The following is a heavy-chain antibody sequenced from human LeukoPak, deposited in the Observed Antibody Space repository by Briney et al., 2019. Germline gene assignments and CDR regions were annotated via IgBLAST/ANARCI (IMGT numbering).Heavy chain of an antibody. CDR2: ISGSGGST. CDR1: GFTFSSYA. Sequence: PGGSLRPSCAASGFTFSSYAMSWVRQAPGKGLEWVSAISGSGGSTYYADSVKGRFTISRDNSKNTLYLQMNSLRAEDTAVYYCAKVDYGDLYYFDYWGQGTLVTVSS. CDR3: AKVDYGDLYYFDY. V-gene: IGHV3-23*01. J-gene: IGHJ4*02. D-gene: IGHD4-17*01.